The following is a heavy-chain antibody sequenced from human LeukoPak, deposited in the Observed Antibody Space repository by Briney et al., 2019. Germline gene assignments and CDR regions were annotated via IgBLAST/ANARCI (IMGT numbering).Heavy chain of an antibody. CDR3: AKAGYCSSTSCYNPDY. V-gene: IGHV3-9*01. CDR1: GFTFDDYA. Sequence: GRSLRLSCAASGFTFDDYAMHWVRQAPGKGLEWVSGISWNSGSIGYADSVKGRFTISRDNAKNSLYLQMNSLRAEDTALYYCAKAGYCSSTSCYNPDYWGQGTLVTVSS. J-gene: IGHJ4*02. CDR2: ISWNSGSI. D-gene: IGHD2-2*02.